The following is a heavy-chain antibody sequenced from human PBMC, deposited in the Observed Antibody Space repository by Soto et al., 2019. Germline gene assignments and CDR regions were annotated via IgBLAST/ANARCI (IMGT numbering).Heavy chain of an antibody. Sequence: EVQLVESGGGLVQPGESLRLSCAASGFTFSSYWMHWVRQAPGKGLVWVSRINSDGSSTSYAGSVKGRFTISRDKAKNTLYLQMNSLSAEDMAVYYCVRTSFVVSAATRENYWCQGTLVTVSS. D-gene: IGHD2-15*01. CDR1: GFTFSSYW. CDR2: INSDGSST. CDR3: VRTSFVVSAATRENY. V-gene: IGHV3-74*01. J-gene: IGHJ4*02.